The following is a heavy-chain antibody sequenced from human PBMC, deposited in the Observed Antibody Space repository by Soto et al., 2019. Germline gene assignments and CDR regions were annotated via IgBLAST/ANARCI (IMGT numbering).Heavy chain of an antibody. V-gene: IGHV3-49*01. CDR3: PSDGDSYRSGTYGYFDY. CDR1: GFTFGDYA. CDR2: IRSKTYGGTT. D-gene: IGHD3-10*01. Sequence: GGSLRLSCTASGFTFGDYAMTWVRQAPGKGLEWVGFIRSKTYGGTTEYTTSVRGRFTISRDASKSVAYLQMNSLKTADTAVYYCPSDGDSYRSGTYGYFDYWGQGALVTVSS. J-gene: IGHJ4*02.